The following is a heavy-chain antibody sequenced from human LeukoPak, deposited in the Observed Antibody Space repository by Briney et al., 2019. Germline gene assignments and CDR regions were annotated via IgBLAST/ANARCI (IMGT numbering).Heavy chain of an antibody. CDR3: AKDLGYSYGYVDY. CDR2: IRYDGSNK. D-gene: IGHD5-18*01. J-gene: IGHJ4*02. CDR1: GFTFSSFG. Sequence: GGSLRLSCAASGFTFSSFGMHWVRRAPGKGLEWVALIRYDGSNKYYADSVKGRFTISRDNSKNTLYLQVNSLRAEDTAMYYCAKDLGYSYGYVDYWGQGALVTVSS. V-gene: IGHV3-30*02.